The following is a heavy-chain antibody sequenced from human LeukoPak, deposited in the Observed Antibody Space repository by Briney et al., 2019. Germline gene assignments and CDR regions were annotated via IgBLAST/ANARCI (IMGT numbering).Heavy chain of an antibody. Sequence: PGGSLTLSCVASGFSFSSYAMSWVRQTPARGLEWVSSLKGTGEKYYADSVKGRFTISRDISKSTLYLEMNSLKAEDSAIYYCSRGRYGDYSRSGYYYGMDVWGQGTTVTVSS. CDR1: GFSFSSYA. CDR3: SRGRYGDYSRSGYYYGMDV. CDR2: LKGTGEK. D-gene: IGHD4-17*01. J-gene: IGHJ6*02. V-gene: IGHV3-23*01.